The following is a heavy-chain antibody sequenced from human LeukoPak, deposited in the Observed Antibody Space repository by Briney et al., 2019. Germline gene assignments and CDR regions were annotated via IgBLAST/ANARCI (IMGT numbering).Heavy chain of an antibody. Sequence: PSETLSLTCTVSGGSISSCYWSWIRQPPGKGLEWIGYIYYSGSTNYNPSLTSRVTISVDTSKNQFSLKLSSVTAADTAVYYCARRYDILTDAFDIWGQGTMVTVSS. J-gene: IGHJ3*02. CDR2: IYYSGST. CDR1: GGSISSCY. D-gene: IGHD3-9*01. V-gene: IGHV4-59*08. CDR3: ARRYDILTDAFDI.